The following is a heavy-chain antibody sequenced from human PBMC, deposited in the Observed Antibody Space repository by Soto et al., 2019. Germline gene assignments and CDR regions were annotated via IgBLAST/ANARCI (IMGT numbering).Heavy chain of an antibody. CDR1: GFTVSSTY. CDR3: ASLTIGRAGSAWKPFDY. V-gene: IGHV3-53*01. Sequence: GGSLRLSCAASGFTVSSTYMTWVRQAPGRGLEWLSSIYSDGTTHYADSLKGRFTTSRDNSKNTLYLQMSSLTADDTAVYYCASLTIGRAGSAWKPFDYWGQGTLVTVSS. D-gene: IGHD6-19*01. CDR2: IYSDGTT. J-gene: IGHJ4*02.